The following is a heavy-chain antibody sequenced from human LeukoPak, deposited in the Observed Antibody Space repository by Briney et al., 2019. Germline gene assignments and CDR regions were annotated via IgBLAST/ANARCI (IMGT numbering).Heavy chain of an antibody. D-gene: IGHD6-13*01. CDR2: INSDGSST. V-gene: IGHV3-74*01. CDR3: ARDPSGSSSWVRFDY. CDR1: GFTFSSYW. J-gene: IGHJ4*02. Sequence: GGSLRLSCAASGFTFSSYWMHWVRQAPEKGLVWVSRINSDGSSTSYADSVKGRFTISRDNAKNTLYLQMNSLRAEDTAVYYCARDPSGSSSWVRFDYWGQGTLVTVSS.